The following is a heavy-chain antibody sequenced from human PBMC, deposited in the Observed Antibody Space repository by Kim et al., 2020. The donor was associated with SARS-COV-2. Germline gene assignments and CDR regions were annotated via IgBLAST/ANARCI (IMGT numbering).Heavy chain of an antibody. D-gene: IGHD2-2*01. V-gene: IGHV4-59*01. Sequence: TSYNPSLKSRVTISVDTSKNQFSLKLSSVTAADTAVYYCARDTTWGIDYWGQGTLVTVSS. J-gene: IGHJ4*02. CDR2: T. CDR3: ARDTTWGIDY.